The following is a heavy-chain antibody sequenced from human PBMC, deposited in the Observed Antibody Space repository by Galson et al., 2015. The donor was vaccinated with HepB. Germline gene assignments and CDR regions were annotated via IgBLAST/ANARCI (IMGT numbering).Heavy chain of an antibody. CDR2: IFPGDSDT. V-gene: IGHV5-51*01. CDR3: ARHRPYSSSDY. D-gene: IGHD6-13*01. J-gene: IGHJ4*02. CDR1: GYSFTNYY. Sequence: QSGAEVKKPGESLKISCKVSGYSFTNYYIGWVRQTPGKGLEWMGIIFPGDSDTMYGPSFQGQVTISAGKSISTAYLQWSSLKASDTAMYYCARHRPYSSSDYCGQETLVTVSS.